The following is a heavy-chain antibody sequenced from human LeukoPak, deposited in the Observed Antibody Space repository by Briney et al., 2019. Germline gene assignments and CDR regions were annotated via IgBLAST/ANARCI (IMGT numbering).Heavy chain of an antibody. D-gene: IGHD3-16*01. Sequence: PGGSLRLSCAASGFTFSSHWMNWVRQAPGKGLEWVANIKEDGSEKYYVDSVKGRFTISRDNAKNTLDLQMNSLRADDTAVFYCVRDRGGSFDYWGQGTLVTVSS. CDR2: IKEDGSEK. V-gene: IGHV3-7*01. J-gene: IGHJ4*02. CDR1: GFTFSSHW. CDR3: VRDRGGSFDY.